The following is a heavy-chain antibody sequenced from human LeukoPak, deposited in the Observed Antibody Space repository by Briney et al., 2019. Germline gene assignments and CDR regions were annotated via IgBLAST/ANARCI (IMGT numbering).Heavy chain of an antibody. D-gene: IGHD1-26*01. CDR1: GFTFDDYA. CDR2: INENGDIA. J-gene: IGHJ4*02. Sequence: GGSLRLSCAASGFTFDDYAMHWARQGPGKSLEWVSLINENGDIAYYGDSVRGRFTVSRDNAKNSLYLQMNSLTTEDTALYYCAKARWEPNFDYWGQGTLATVSS. CDR3: AKARWEPNFDY. V-gene: IGHV3-43*02.